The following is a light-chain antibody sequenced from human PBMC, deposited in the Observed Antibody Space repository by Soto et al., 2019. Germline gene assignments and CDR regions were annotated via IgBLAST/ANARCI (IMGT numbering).Light chain of an antibody. CDR2: GAS. CDR1: QTISTD. J-gene: IGKJ4*01. CDR3: QQNNKWPPVT. V-gene: IGKV3-15*01. Sequence: EVVMTRSPATVSVFPGEGVTPYCRASQTISTDLAWYQQKPGQAPRLLIYGASTRATGVPDRFSGGGSGTEFTLTISSLQSEDFAFYYCQQNNKWPPVTFGGGTKVDIK.